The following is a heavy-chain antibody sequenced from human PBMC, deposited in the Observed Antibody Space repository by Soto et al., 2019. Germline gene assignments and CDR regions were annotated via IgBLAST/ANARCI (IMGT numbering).Heavy chain of an antibody. J-gene: IGHJ6*02. CDR2: ISYDGSNK. CDR1: GFTFSSYG. D-gene: IGHD6-19*01. Sequence: QVQLVESGGGVVQPGRSLRLSCAASGFTFSSYGMHWVRQAPGKGLEWVAVISYDGSNKYYADSVKGRFTISRDNSKNTLYLQMNSLRAEDTAVYYCAKDHRNIRGSGRSYGMDVWGQGTTVTVSS. CDR3: AKDHRNIRGSGRSYGMDV. V-gene: IGHV3-30*18.